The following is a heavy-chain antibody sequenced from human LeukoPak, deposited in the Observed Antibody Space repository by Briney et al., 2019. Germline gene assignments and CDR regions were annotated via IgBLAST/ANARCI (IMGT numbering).Heavy chain of an antibody. J-gene: IGHJ3*02. CDR2: IYSGGST. CDR1: GFTVSSNY. V-gene: IGHV3-66*01. Sequence: TGGSLRLSCAASGFTVSSNYMSWVRQAPGKGLEWVSVIYSGGSTYYADSVKGRFTISRDNSKNTLYLQMNSLRAEDTAVYYCVRDPLSRLLGAATGAFDIWGQGTMVTVSS. D-gene: IGHD3-10*01. CDR3: VRDPLSRLLGAATGAFDI.